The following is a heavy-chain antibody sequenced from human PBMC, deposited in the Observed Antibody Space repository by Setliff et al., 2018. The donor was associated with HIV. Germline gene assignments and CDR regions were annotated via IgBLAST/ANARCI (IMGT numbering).Heavy chain of an antibody. Sequence: ASVKVSCKASGYTFTDYYIHWVRQAPGQGLEWMGRINPNNGGTNYAQKFQGRVTMTGDTSISTAYMELSRLRSDDTAVYYCARDGYYDSSGYSAFDIWGQGTMVTVSS. D-gene: IGHD3-22*01. CDR3: ARDGYYDSSGYSAFDI. CDR2: INPNNGGT. V-gene: IGHV1-2*06. J-gene: IGHJ3*02. CDR1: GYTFTDYY.